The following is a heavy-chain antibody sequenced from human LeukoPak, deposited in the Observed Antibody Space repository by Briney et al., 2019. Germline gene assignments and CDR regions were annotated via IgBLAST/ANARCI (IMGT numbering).Heavy chain of an antibody. CDR1: GGSISSSSYY. V-gene: IGHV4-39*07. J-gene: IGHJ6*02. CDR3: ARLNALGYYYYGMDV. Sequence: PSETLSLTCTVSGGSISSSSYYWGWIRQPPGKGLEWIGSIYYSGSTYYNPSLKSRVTISVDTSKNQFSLKLSSVTAADTAVYYCARLNALGYYYYGMDVWGQGTTVTVSS. CDR2: IYYSGST. D-gene: IGHD4/OR15-4a*01.